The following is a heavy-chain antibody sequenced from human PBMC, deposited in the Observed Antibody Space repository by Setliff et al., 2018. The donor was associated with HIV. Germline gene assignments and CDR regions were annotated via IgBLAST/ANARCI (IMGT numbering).Heavy chain of an antibody. Sequence: SETLSLTCSVSGVSIVSGGFYFSWIRHHPGKGLEWIGTVYYTGKTYYNPSLQSRLTMSADTSKNQLYLKINSVTAADTAVYFCARDLHANYHVVDVWGPGTMVTVSS. CDR1: GVSIVSGGFY. D-gene: IGHD2-15*01. CDR3: ARDLHANYHVVDV. CDR2: VYYTGKT. J-gene: IGHJ3*01. V-gene: IGHV4-31*03.